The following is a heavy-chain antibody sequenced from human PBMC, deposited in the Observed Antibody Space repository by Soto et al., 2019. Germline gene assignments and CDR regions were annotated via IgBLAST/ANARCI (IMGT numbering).Heavy chain of an antibody. J-gene: IGHJ4*02. Sequence: SETLSLTCTVSGGSISSYYWSWIRQPPGKGLEWIGYIYYRGSTNYNPSLKSRVTISVDTSKNQFSLKLSSVTAADTAVYYCARSSLLSIAAAGTEGFDYWGQGTLVTVSS. CDR2: IYYRGST. V-gene: IGHV4-59*01. CDR3: ARSSLLSIAAAGTEGFDY. D-gene: IGHD6-13*01. CDR1: GGSISSYY.